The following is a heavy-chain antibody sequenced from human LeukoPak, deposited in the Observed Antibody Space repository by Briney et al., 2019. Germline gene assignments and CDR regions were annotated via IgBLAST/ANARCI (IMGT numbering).Heavy chain of an antibody. V-gene: IGHV4-59*01. D-gene: IGHD1-26*01. Sequence: SETLSLTCTVSGGSISSYYWSGSRQPPGKGLEWIGYIYYSGSTNYNPSLKSRVTISVDTSKNQFSLKLSSVTAADTAVYYCARDYSGFDPWGQGTLVTVSS. CDR3: ARDYSGFDP. J-gene: IGHJ5*02. CDR1: GGSISSYY. CDR2: IYYSGST.